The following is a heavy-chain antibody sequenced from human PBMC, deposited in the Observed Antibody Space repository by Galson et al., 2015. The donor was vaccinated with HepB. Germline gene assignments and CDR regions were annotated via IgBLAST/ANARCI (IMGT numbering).Heavy chain of an antibody. V-gene: IGHV4-39*02. Sequence: SETLSLTCTVSGVSISTSNYYWGWIRQPPGKGLEWIGGFYYSDSTYYNASLKSRVTISVDTSKNHFSLKLSSVTAADTAVYYCASKPYGFWSGFRSWGQGTLVTVSS. CDR1: GVSISTSNYY. CDR3: ASKPYGFWSGFRS. CDR2: FYYSDST. J-gene: IGHJ4*02. D-gene: IGHD3-3*01.